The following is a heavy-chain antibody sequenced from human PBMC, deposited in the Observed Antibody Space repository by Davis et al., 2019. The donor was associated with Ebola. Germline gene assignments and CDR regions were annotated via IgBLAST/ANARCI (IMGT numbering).Heavy chain of an antibody. CDR1: GYSISSGYY. V-gene: IGHV4-38-2*02. J-gene: IGHJ4*02. CDR3: ARGSQWLGPDY. Sequence: MPSETLSLTCTVSGYSISSGYYWGWIRQPPGKGLEWIGSIYHSGSTYYNPSLKSRVTISVDTSKKHFSLKLGSVTAADTAVYYCARGSQWLGPDYWGQGTLVTVSS. D-gene: IGHD6-19*01. CDR2: IYHSGST.